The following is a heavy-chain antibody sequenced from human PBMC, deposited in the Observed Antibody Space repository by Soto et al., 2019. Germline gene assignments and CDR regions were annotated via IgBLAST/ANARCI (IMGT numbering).Heavy chain of an antibody. D-gene: IGHD6-13*01. Sequence: ASVKVSCKASGYTFTSYYMHWVRQAPGQRLEWMGWINAGNGNKKYAQKLQGRVTMTTDTSTSTAYMELRSLRSDDTAVYYCARDLGQQLVDYWGQGTLVTVSS. CDR1: GYTFTSYY. CDR3: ARDLGQQLVDY. CDR2: INAGNGNK. V-gene: IGHV1-18*04. J-gene: IGHJ4*02.